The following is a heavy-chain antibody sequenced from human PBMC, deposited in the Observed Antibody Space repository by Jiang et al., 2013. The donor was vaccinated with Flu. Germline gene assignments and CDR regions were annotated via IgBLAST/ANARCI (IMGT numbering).Heavy chain of an antibody. J-gene: IGHJ4*02. Sequence: CAASGFTFSSYGMHWVRQAPGKGLEWVAVISYDGSNKYYADSVKGRFTISRDNSKSTLYLQMNSLRAEDTAVYYCAKSVAAAGPYFFDYWGQGTLVTVSS. V-gene: IGHV3-30*18. D-gene: IGHD6-13*01. CDR3: AKSVAAAGPYFFDY. CDR2: ISYDGSNK. CDR1: GFTFSSYG.